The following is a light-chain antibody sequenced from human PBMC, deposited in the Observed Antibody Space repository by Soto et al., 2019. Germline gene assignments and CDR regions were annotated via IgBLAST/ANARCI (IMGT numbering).Light chain of an antibody. J-gene: IGLJ2*01. CDR3: LLYYGDAVV. CDR2: STT. CDR1: TGTVTRGYY. Sequence: QTVVTQEPSLTVSPGGTVTLTCASSTGTVTRGYYPTWFQQKPGQPPRALIYSTTYKHSWTPARFSGSLLGGKAALTLSPVQPEDEAEYYCLLYYGDAVVFCGGTKLTVL. V-gene: IGLV7-43*01.